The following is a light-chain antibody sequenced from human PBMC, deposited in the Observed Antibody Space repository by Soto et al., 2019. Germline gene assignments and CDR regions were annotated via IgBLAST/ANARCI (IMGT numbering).Light chain of an antibody. J-gene: IGKJ1*01. CDR3: QKYDSAPRT. CDR2: DAS. CDR1: QGISTY. V-gene: IGKV1-27*01. Sequence: DIQMTQSPSSLSASVGDRVTITCRASQGISTYLAWYQQKPGEVPKVLIYDASTLQSGVPSRFSGSGSGTDFTLTISSLQPEDVATYYCQKYDSAPRTFGQGTKVDIK.